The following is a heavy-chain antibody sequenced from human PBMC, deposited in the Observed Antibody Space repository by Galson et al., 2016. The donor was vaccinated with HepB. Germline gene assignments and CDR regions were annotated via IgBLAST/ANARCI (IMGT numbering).Heavy chain of an antibody. CDR2: MNPNSGNT. D-gene: IGHD6-19*01. CDR3: ARPGRRRAVGGNYGMDV. CDR1: GYTFTSYD. J-gene: IGHJ6*02. Sequence: SVKVSCKASGYTFTSYDINWVRQATGQGLEWMGWMNPNSGNTGYAQKFQGRVTMTRNTSISTAYMELSSLRSEDTAVYDCARPGRRRAVGGNYGMDVWGQGTTVTVSS. V-gene: IGHV1-8*01.